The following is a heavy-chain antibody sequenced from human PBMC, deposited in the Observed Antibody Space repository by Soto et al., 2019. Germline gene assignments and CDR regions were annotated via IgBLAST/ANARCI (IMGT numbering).Heavy chain of an antibody. CDR2: IYSGGNP. CDR1: GFSVGGNY. J-gene: IGHJ4*02. D-gene: IGHD2-21*01. CDR3: ARGPNSDC. Sequence: EERLVQSGGGLVQPGGSLRLSCAASGFSVGGNYMSWVRQAPGKGLELVSLIYSGGNPFYADSMKGRFTLSRDNSNNMLYLXXXSLRAEDTAVYYCARGPNSDCWGQGTLVIVSS. V-gene: IGHV3-53*01.